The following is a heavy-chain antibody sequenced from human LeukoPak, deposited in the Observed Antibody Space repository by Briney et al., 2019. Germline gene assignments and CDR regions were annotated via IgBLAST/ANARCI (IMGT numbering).Heavy chain of an antibody. D-gene: IGHD3-16*01. CDR2: IYPSGRP. J-gene: IGHJ6*03. Sequence: SETLSLTCTVSGGYISSGSYYWRWIRQPPGKALEWIGRIYPSGRPHHTPSLKSRVTISVDTSKNQFSLKLSSVTAADTAVYYCARVRFGATTRYYYYYYMDVWGKGTTVTVSS. CDR3: ARVRFGATTRYYYYYYMDV. CDR1: GGYISSGSYY. V-gene: IGHV4-61*02.